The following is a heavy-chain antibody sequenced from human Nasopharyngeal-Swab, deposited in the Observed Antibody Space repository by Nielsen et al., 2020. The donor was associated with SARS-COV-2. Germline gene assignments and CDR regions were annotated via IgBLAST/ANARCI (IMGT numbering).Heavy chain of an antibody. V-gene: IGHV4-59*01. D-gene: IGHD6-13*01. Sequence: SDTLALTFPVSVGPIIGYDCSWIRRPPGKGLEWIGYIYYSGSTNYIPSLKRRVTISVDTYKKQFCLKLSSVSAADTAVYYCARGRGDSSSWYGDYWGQGTLVTVSS. CDR3: ARGRGDSSSWYGDY. J-gene: IGHJ4*02. CDR2: IYYSGST. CDR1: VGPIIGYD.